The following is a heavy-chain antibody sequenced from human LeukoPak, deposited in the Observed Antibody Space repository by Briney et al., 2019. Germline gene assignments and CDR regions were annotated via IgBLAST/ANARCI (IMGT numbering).Heavy chain of an antibody. CDR3: ARVILGGGYYFDY. CDR1: GGTFNSYA. Sequence: SVKVSCKASGGTFNSYAISWVRQAPGQGLEWMGGIIPIFGTTNYARKFRGRVTLTADKSTRTAYMELSSLRSEDMAVYYCARVILGGGYYFDYWGQGTLVTVSS. CDR2: IIPIFGTT. V-gene: IGHV1-69*06. D-gene: IGHD3-16*01. J-gene: IGHJ4*02.